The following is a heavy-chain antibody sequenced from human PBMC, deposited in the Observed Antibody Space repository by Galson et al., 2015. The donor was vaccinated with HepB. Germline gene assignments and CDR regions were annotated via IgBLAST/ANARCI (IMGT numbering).Heavy chain of an antibody. J-gene: IGHJ3*01. CDR3: ARRGRQTGDAFAF. V-gene: IGHV1-2*06. D-gene: IGHD7-27*01. CDR2: INPNSGGT. CDR1: GYTFTDYY. Sequence: SVKVSCKASGYTFTDYYMHWVRQAPGQGLEWMGRINPNSGGTNFAQKFQGRVTMTRDTSTSTTYMELSRLRSDDSAVYYCARRGRQTGDAFAFWGQGTMVTVSS.